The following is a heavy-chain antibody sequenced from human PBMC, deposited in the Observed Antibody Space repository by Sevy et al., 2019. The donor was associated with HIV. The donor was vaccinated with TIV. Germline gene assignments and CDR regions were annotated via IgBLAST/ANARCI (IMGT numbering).Heavy chain of an antibody. CDR3: VRDHHLRGRHWFDS. J-gene: IGHJ5*01. D-gene: IGHD3-16*01. CDR1: GGSLVSPTFY. Sequence: SETLSLTCTASGGSLVSPTFYWGWVRQPPGERLEWTAAMHYGGNTYYNPSLKDRLAMSIDTSKNQFSLNLTSVTAADAAVYHCVRDHHLRGRHWFDSWGQRALVTVSS. V-gene: IGHV4-39*02. CDR2: MHYGGNT.